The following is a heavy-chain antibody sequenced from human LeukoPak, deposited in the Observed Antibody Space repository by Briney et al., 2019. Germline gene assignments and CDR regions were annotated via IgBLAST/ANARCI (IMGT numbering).Heavy chain of an antibody. Sequence: SETLSLICTVSGGSISSSSYYWGWIRQPPGKGLEWIGSIYYSGSTYYNPSLKSRVTISVDTSKNQFSLKLSSVTAADTAVYYCTGLSPGPYYFDYWGQGTLVTVSS. J-gene: IGHJ4*02. CDR2: IYYSGST. CDR1: GGSISSSSYY. V-gene: IGHV4-39*01. CDR3: TGLSPGPYYFDY.